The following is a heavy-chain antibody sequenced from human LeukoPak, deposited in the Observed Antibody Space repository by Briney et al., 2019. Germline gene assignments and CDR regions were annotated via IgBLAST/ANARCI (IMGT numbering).Heavy chain of an antibody. V-gene: IGHV1-69-2*01. D-gene: IGHD3-3*01. Sequence: APVKISCKASGYTFTDYYMHWVQQAPGKGLEWMGRVDPEDGETIYAEKFQGRVTITADTSTDTAYMELSSLRSEDTAVYYCETDLEWGAIVPQFWGQGTLVTVSS. CDR2: VDPEDGET. CDR3: ETDLEWGAIVPQF. J-gene: IGHJ4*02. CDR1: GYTFTDYY.